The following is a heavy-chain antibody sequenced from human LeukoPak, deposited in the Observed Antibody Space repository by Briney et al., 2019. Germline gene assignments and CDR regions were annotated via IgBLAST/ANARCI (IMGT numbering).Heavy chain of an antibody. D-gene: IGHD6-13*01. V-gene: IGHV1-8*01. CDR2: MNPNSGNT. J-gene: IGHJ5*02. CDR3: ARGITNGYSSSWYQVENWFDP. CDR1: GYTFTSYD. Sequence: ASVKVSCKASGYTFTSYDINWVRQATGQGLEWMGWMNPNSGNTGYAQKFQGRVTMTRNTSISTAYMELSSLRSEDTAVYYCARGITNGYSSSWYQVENWFDPWGQGTLVTVSS.